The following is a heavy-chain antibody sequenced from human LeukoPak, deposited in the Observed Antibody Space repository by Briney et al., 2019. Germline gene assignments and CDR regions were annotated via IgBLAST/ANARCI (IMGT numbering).Heavy chain of an antibody. D-gene: IGHD3-10*01. Sequence: SETLSLTCAVSGGSISSSNWWRWVRQPPGKGLEWIGEVHHSGGTNYNPSLKSRVTISADRSNNRFSLSLNSVTAADTAVFYCARGEEYGSGTVHFDYWGQGILVTVSS. CDR2: VHHSGGT. CDR1: GGSISSSNW. CDR3: ARGEEYGSGTVHFDY. V-gene: IGHV4-4*02. J-gene: IGHJ4*02.